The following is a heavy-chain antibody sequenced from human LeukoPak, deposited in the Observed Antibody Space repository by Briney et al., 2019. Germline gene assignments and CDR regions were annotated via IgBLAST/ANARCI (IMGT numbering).Heavy chain of an antibody. CDR2: INHSGST. D-gene: IGHD3-10*01. CDR1: GGSFSGYY. Sequence: PSETLSLTCAVYGGSFSGYYWSWIRQPPGKGLEGIGEINHSGSTNYNPSLKSRVTISVDTSKNQFSLKLSSVTAADTAVYYCARGPLYGSGSYYKNRPLDYWGQGTLVTVSS. CDR3: ARGPLYGSGSYYKNRPLDY. V-gene: IGHV4-34*01. J-gene: IGHJ4*02.